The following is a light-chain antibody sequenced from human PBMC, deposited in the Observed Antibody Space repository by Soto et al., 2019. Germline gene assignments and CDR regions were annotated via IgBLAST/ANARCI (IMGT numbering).Light chain of an antibody. V-gene: IGLV2-23*01. CDR1: SGDIGTYNL. J-gene: IGLJ2*01. CDR3: CSYAGRSTVI. Sequence: QSVLTQPASVSGSPGQSITISCTGSSGDIGTYNLVSWYQQHPGRAPKLIIFEGNKRPSGVSNRFSASKSGNTASLAISGLQAEDEADYHCCSYAGRSTVICGGGTNLTVL. CDR2: EGN.